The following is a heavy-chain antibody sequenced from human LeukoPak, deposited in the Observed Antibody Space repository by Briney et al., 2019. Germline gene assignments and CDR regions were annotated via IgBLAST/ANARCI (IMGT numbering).Heavy chain of an antibody. Sequence: GASVKVSCKASGYTFTSYGISWVRQAPGQGLEWMGWISAYNGNTDYAQRLQGRVTMTTDTSTSTAYMELRSLRSDDTAVYYCARGHEVIIREYFFDNWGQGTLVTVSS. CDR1: GYTFTSYG. CDR3: ARGHEVIIREYFFDN. V-gene: IGHV1-18*01. CDR2: ISAYNGNT. J-gene: IGHJ4*02. D-gene: IGHD3-22*01.